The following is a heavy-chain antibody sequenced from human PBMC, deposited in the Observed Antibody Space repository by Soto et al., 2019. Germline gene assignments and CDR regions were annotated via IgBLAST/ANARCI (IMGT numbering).Heavy chain of an antibody. CDR2: INQDGSEK. Sequence: EVHLVESGGGLVQTGGSLRLSCAIFESTVSRDWMNWVRQAPGKGLEWVAHINQDGSEKYYVDSVKGRFTISRDNATKSLYLQMSSLRPADTAMYYCSGGVGDAFWGQGTLVTVSS. D-gene: IGHD1-26*01. V-gene: IGHV3-7*04. CDR3: SGGVGDAF. J-gene: IGHJ4*02. CDR1: ESTVSRDW.